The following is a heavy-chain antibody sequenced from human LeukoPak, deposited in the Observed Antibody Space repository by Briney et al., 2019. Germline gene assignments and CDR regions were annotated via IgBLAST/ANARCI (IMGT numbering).Heavy chain of an antibody. CDR1: GYTFSDYG. D-gene: IGHD6-19*01. V-gene: IGHV3-33*08. J-gene: IGHJ4*02. CDR3: AREIFSSGWYAFDN. CDR2: ISYSGVVK. Sequence: GTSLRLSCTASGYTFSDYGMHWVRQAPGKGLEWLSVISYSGVVKFYADSVKGRFTISRDTSKNTLYLQMNSLRAEDTAVYYCAREIFSSGWYAFDNWGQGTLVTVSS.